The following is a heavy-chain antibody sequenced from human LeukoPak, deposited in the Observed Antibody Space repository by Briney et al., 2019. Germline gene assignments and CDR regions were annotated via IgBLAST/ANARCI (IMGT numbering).Heavy chain of an antibody. J-gene: IGHJ6*03. CDR3: ARDDNTGSYYHYYYMDV. D-gene: IGHD1-26*01. CDR2: VNPSDGST. CDR1: GYTFPGYY. V-gene: IGHV1-46*01. Sequence: GASVKVSCKASGYTFPGYYVHWVRQAPGQGLEWMGIVNPSDGSTNYAQKFQGRVTMTRDMSTSTVYMEMRSLRSEDTAIYFCARDDNTGSYYHYYYMDVWGKGTTVTVSS.